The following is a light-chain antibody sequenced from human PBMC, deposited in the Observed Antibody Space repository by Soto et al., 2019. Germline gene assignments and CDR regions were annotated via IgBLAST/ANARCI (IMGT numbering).Light chain of an antibody. Sequence: EIVLTQSPGTLSLSPGERATLSCRASQSVSSSYLAWYQQKPGQAPRLLIYGASSRATGIPDRFSGSGSGTEFPLTISRLGPEDFSGLYCPQYWSPTGTFGQRTKGPIK. J-gene: IGKJ1*01. CDR3: PQYWSPTGT. CDR1: QSVSSSY. CDR2: GAS. V-gene: IGKV3-20*01.